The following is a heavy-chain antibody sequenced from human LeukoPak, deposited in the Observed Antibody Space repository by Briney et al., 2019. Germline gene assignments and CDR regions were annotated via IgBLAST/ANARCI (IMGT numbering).Heavy chain of an antibody. CDR3: ARDPLGVLSYFDY. V-gene: IGHV3-33*01. CDR1: GFIFSYYG. D-gene: IGHD3-16*01. Sequence: PGGSLRLSCAASGFIFSYYGMHWVRQAPGKGLEWVAVIWYDGSNRYYADSLKGRFTISRGNSKNTPYLQMNSLTADDTAVYYCARDPLGVLSYFDYWGQGTLVTVSS. CDR2: IWYDGSNR. J-gene: IGHJ4*02.